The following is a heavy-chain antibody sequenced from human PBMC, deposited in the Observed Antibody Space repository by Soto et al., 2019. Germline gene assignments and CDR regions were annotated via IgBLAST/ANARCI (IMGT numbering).Heavy chain of an antibody. CDR2: INAGNGNT. CDR3: ARTGSSSWFWFDP. CDR1: GYTFTSYA. J-gene: IGHJ5*02. Sequence: ASVKVSCKASGYTFTSYAIHWVRQAPGQMLEWMGWINAGNGNTKYLQKFQGRVTITRDTSASTAYMELSSLRSEDTAVYYCARTGSSSWFWFDPWGQGTLVTVSS. V-gene: IGHV1-3*01. D-gene: IGHD6-13*01.